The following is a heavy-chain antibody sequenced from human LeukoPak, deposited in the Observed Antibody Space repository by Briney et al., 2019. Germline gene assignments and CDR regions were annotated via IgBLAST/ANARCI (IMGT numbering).Heavy chain of an antibody. V-gene: IGHV3-30*01. Sequence: GGSLRLSCAASGFTFSSYAMHWVRQAPGKGLEWVAVISYDGSNKYYADSVKGRFTISRDNSKNTLYLQMNSLRAEDTAVYYCARDAPYDFWSGSTFDYWGQGTLVTVSS. CDR2: ISYDGSNK. D-gene: IGHD3-3*01. CDR3: ARDAPYDFWSGSTFDY. CDR1: GFTFSSYA. J-gene: IGHJ4*02.